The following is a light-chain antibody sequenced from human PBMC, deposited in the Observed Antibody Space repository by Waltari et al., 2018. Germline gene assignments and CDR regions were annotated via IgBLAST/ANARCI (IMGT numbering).Light chain of an antibody. CDR3: SSQSSDNVVL. CDR1: SSDVGTYNS. CDR2: DVS. V-gene: IGLV2-14*03. J-gene: IGLJ3*02. Sequence: QSALTQPASVSGSPGPSITIPCTGTSSDVGTYNSVSWYQDHPGQGPKVIIYDVSDRPSGVSARFSGSKSGNTASLTISGLQAEDEADYYCSSQSSDNVVLFGGGTKVTVL.